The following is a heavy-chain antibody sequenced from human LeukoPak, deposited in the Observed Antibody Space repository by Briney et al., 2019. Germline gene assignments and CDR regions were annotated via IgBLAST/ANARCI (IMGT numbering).Heavy chain of an antibody. CDR1: GFTVSSNY. CDR3: AKVSDSYGYYFDY. D-gene: IGHD5-18*01. V-gene: IGHV3-53*05. J-gene: IGHJ4*02. CDR2: IYGGGST. Sequence: GGSLRLSCAASGFTVSSNYMSWVRQAPGKGLEWVSVIYGGGSTYYADSVKGRFTISRDNSKNTLYLQMNSLRAEDTAVYYCAKVSDSYGYYFDYWGQGTLVTVSS.